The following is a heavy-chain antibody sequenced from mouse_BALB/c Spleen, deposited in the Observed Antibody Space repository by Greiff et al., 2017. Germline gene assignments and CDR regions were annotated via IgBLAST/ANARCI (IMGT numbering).Heavy chain of an antibody. CDR1: GFTFSSFG. CDR2: ISSGSSTI. Sequence: EVKLQESGGGLVQPGGSRKLSCAASGFTFSSFGMHWVRQAPEKGLEWVAYISSGSSTIYYADTVKGRFTISRDNAKNTLYLQMSSLKSEDTAMYYCARQGGYYGYDVYFDYWGQGTTLTVSS. CDR3: ARQGGYYGYDVYFDY. J-gene: IGHJ2*01. D-gene: IGHD2-2*01. V-gene: IGHV5-17*03.